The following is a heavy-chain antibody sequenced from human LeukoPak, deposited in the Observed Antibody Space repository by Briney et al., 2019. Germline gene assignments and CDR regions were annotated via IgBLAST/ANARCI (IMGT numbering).Heavy chain of an antibody. CDR1: GFTFSSYG. CDR2: ISYDGSNK. Sequence: PGGSLRLSCAAPGFTFSSYGMHWVRQAPGKGLEWVAVISYDGSNKYYADSVKGRFTISRDNSKNTLYLQMNSLRAEDTAVYYCAASPYSGHDYWGLGTLVTVSS. V-gene: IGHV3-30*03. CDR3: AASPYSGHDY. D-gene: IGHD3-10*01. J-gene: IGHJ4*02.